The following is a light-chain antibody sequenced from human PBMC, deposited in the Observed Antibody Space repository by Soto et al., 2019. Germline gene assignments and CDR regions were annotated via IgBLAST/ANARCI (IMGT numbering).Light chain of an antibody. CDR3: QQYNSYSPKT. J-gene: IGKJ1*01. V-gene: IGKV1-5*01. CDR1: QTITNW. Sequence: DIQMTQSPSILSASVGDRVTITCRSSQTITNWLAWYQQKPGKAPRLLIHDATSLESGVPSRFSGSGSGTEFTLTISSLQPDDFATYYCQQYNSYSPKTFGQGTKVDIK. CDR2: DAT.